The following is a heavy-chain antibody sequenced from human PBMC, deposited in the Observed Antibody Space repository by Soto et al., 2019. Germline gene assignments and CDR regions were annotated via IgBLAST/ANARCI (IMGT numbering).Heavy chain of an antibody. V-gene: IGHV1-69*13. D-gene: IGHD6-13*01. CDR1: GGTFSSYA. Sequence: SVKVSCKASGGTFSSYAISWVRQAPGQGLEWMGGIIPIFGTANYAQKFQGRVTITADESTSTAYMELSSVTAADTAVYYCARGQQLPQSYYYYMDVWGKGTTVTVSS. J-gene: IGHJ6*03. CDR2: IIPIFGTA. CDR3: ARGQQLPQSYYYYMDV.